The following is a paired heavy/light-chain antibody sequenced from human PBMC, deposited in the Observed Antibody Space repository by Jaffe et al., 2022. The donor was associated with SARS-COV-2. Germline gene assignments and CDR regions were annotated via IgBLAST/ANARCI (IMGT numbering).Heavy chain of an antibody. Sequence: QVQLQQWGAGLLRPSETLSLTCAVYGGSFSGNYWSWIRQPPGKGLEWIGEINHSGSTNYNPSLKSRATISVDTSKHQFSLKLSSVTAADAAVYYCARGPRDIVVAVAATLEWFDPWGQGTLVTVSS. D-gene: IGHD2-15*01. CDR1: GGSFSGNY. V-gene: IGHV4-34*01. CDR2: INHSGST. J-gene: IGHJ5*02. CDR3: ARGPRDIVVAVAATLEWFDP.
Light chain of an antibody. Sequence: QSVLTQPPSASGTPGQRVTISCSGSSSNIGINTVNWYQQVPGTAPKLLIYSDIQRPSGVPDRFSGSKSGTSASLAISGLQSEDEADYYCAAWDDSLSGPVFGGGTKLTVL. CDR1: SSNIGINT. V-gene: IGLV1-44*01. CDR2: SDI. CDR3: AAWDDSLSGPV. J-gene: IGLJ3*02.